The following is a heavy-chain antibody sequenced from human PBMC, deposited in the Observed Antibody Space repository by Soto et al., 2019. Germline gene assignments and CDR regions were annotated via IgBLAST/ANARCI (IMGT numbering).Heavy chain of an antibody. Sequence: VKVSCKAAGYTFTGYYMHWVRQAPGQGLEWMGWINPNSGGTNYAQKFQGWVTMTRDTSISTAYMELSRLRSDDTAVYYCARGGDNVLRYFDWSTTDYWGKGTLVTVSS. D-gene: IGHD3-9*01. CDR3: ARGGDNVLRYFDWSTTDY. J-gene: IGHJ4*02. V-gene: IGHV1-2*04. CDR2: INPNSGGT. CDR1: GYTFTGYY.